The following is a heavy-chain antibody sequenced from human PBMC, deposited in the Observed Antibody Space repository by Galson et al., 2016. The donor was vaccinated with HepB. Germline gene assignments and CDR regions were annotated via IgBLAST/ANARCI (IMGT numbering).Heavy chain of an antibody. V-gene: IGHV4-59*01. J-gene: IGHJ4*02. CDR1: GVSLSSYY. D-gene: IGHD6-19*01. CDR2: IYYSGGST. CDR3: ARVRIAVAENSYFFDA. Sequence: SETLSLTCTVSGVSLSSYYRSWIRQPPGKGLEWIGYIYYSGGSTNYNPSLKSRVTLSVDTIKNQFSLKLTSVTAADTAVYFCARVRIAVAENSYFFDAWGQGTLVTVSS.